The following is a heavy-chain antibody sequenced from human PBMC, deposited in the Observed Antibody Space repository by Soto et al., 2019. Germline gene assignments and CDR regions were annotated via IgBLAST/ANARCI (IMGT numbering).Heavy chain of an antibody. CDR2: IIPVAGVP. CDR3: ATPSVAARPKVGYYYADV. D-gene: IGHD6-6*01. V-gene: IGHV1-69*01. J-gene: IGHJ6*02. CDR1: GGTFSYSA. Sequence: QVQLVQSGTEVKKPGSSVKVSCKASGGTFSYSAISWVRHAPGQGLELMGGIIPVAGVPNYSQKFQGRVTITADEYTTTAYLQLSSLRPEDAAVYYCATPSVAARPKVGYYYADVWGQGTTVTVSS.